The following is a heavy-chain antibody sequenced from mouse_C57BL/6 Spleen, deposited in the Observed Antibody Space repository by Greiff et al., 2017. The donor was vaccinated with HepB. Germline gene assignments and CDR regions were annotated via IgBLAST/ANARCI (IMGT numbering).Heavy chain of an antibody. CDR2: IYPGGGYT. V-gene: IGHV1-63*01. D-gene: IGHD2-10*02. CDR3: ARRGAYGNYKRGAMDY. J-gene: IGHJ4*01. CDR1: GYTFTNYW. Sequence: QVTLKVSGAELVRPGTSVKMSCKASGYTFTNYWIGWAKQRPGHGLEWIGDIYPGGGYTNYNEKFKGKATLTADKSSSTAYMQFSSLTSEDSAIYYCARRGAYGNYKRGAMDYWGQGTSVTVSS.